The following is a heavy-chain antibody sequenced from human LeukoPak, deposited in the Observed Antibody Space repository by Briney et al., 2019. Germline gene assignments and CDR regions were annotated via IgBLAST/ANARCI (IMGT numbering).Heavy chain of an antibody. CDR3: ARDPGTIPPYYFDY. J-gene: IGHJ4*02. Sequence: PSGTLSLTCAVSGGSISSNKWWSWVRQPPGKGLEWLGEIYHSGSTNYNPSLNSRLTISLDKSKNQFSLNVSSVTAADTAIYYCARDPGTIPPYYFDYWGQGILVTVSS. D-gene: IGHD3-10*01. V-gene: IGHV4-4*02. CDR2: IYHSGST. CDR1: GGSISSNKW.